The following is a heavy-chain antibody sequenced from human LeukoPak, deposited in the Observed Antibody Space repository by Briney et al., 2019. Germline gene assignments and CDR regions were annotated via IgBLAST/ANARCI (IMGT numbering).Heavy chain of an antibody. Sequence: SETLSLTCTVSGGSISTYYWSWIRQPPGKGLEWIGYIYYTGSTNYNPSLKSRVTISVDTSKNQFSLKLSSVTAADTAVYYCARGDGSGSSIYMDAWGKGTTVTISS. CDR2: IYYTGST. J-gene: IGHJ6*03. V-gene: IGHV4-59*12. CDR3: ARGDGSGSSIYMDA. CDR1: GGSISTYY. D-gene: IGHD3-10*01.